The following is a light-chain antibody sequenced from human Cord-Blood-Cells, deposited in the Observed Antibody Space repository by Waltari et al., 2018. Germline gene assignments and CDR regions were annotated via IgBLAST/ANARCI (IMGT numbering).Light chain of an antibody. CDR2: AAP. CDR3: QQSYSTPQVT. Sequence: DIQMTQSPSSLSASVGDSVTITCRANQSISSYLNWYQQKPGKAPKLLIYAAPSLQSGVPSRFSGSGSGTDFTLTISSLQPEDFATYYCQQSYSTPQVTFGGGTKVEIK. CDR1: QSISSY. J-gene: IGKJ4*01. V-gene: IGKV1-39*01.